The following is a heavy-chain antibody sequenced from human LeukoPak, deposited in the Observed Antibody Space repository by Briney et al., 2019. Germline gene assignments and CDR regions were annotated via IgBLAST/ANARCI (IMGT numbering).Heavy chain of an antibody. Sequence: GGSLRLSCAASGFTFSGSAMDWVRQASRKGLEWVGRIRSKANSYATAYAASVKGRFTISRADSRNTAYLQMNSLKTEDAAVYYCTRRWDTSGWYKDAFDIWGQGTMVTVSS. V-gene: IGHV3-73*01. J-gene: IGHJ3*02. D-gene: IGHD6-19*01. CDR2: IRSKANSYAT. CDR3: TRRWDTSGWYKDAFDI. CDR1: GFTFSGSA.